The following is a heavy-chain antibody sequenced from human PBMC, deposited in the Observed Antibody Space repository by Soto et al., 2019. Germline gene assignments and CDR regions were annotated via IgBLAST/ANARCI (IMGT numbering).Heavy chain of an antibody. Sequence: QSQTLSLTCAISGDSVSSDSTTWNWIRQSPSRGLEWLGRTYYRSKWYNDYAAPVKSRITINPDTSKNQFSLQLKSVTAEDTAVYYCARSVVASPYRYFDYWGQGTLVTVSS. V-gene: IGHV6-1*01. CDR2: TYYRSKWYN. CDR1: GDSVSSDSTT. CDR3: ARSVVASPYRYFDY. D-gene: IGHD2-21*01. J-gene: IGHJ4*02.